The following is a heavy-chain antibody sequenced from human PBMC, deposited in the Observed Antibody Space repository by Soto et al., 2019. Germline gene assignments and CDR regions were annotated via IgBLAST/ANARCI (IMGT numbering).Heavy chain of an antibody. CDR3: ARVLKWLAAPYVYCGMDG. CDR2: ISYDGSNN. Sequence: GVSLRLSCAASGFTFSSYAMHWVRQAPGKGLERVAVISYDGSNNYYADSVKGRFTISRDNSKNTLYLQMNSLRAEDTAMYYCARVLKWLAAPYVYCGMDGCGQGTTVTVS. CDR1: GFTFSSYA. D-gene: IGHD6-19*01. J-gene: IGHJ6*02. V-gene: IGHV3-30-3*01.